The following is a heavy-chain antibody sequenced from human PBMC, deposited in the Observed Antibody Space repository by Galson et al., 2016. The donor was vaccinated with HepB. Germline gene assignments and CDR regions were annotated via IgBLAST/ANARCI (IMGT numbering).Heavy chain of an antibody. CDR1: GFTFSSYE. CDR3: ARDGRTGTSSYMGY. CDR2: IKSDESWK. V-gene: IGHV3-74*01. J-gene: IGHJ4*02. Sequence: SLRLSCAASGFTFSSYEMIWVRQAPGKGLVWVSRIKSDESWKNYADSVKGRFTISSDNAKNTLYLQMNSLRAEDTAVYYCARDGRTGTSSYMGYWGQGTLVTVSS. D-gene: IGHD2-2*01.